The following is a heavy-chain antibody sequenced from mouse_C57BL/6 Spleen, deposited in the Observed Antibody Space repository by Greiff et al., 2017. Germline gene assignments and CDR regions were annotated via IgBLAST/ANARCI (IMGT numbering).Heavy chain of an antibody. CDR3: TRALRGGPFDY. CDR1: GFTFSSYA. V-gene: IGHV5-9-1*02. D-gene: IGHD1-1*01. CDR2: ISSGGDYI. J-gene: IGHJ2*01. Sequence: EVMLVESGEGLVKPGGSLKLSCAASGFTFSSYAMSWVRQTPEKRLEWVAYISSGGDYIYYADTVKGRFTISRDNARNTLYLQMSSLKSEDTAMYYCTRALRGGPFDYWGQGTTLTVSS.